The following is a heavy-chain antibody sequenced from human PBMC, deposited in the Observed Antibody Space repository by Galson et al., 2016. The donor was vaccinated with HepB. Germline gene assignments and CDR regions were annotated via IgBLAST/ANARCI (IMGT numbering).Heavy chain of an antibody. D-gene: IGHD1-14*01. CDR2: ITSAGDT. Sequence: SLRLSCAAAGFTFSAYDIHWVRQGPGEGLEWVSAITSAGDTYYSASVKGRFTISRENAKNSLYLQMISLRADDTAVYYCARDGKSVMWTGGFDSWGRGTLVTVSS. J-gene: IGHJ4*01. V-gene: IGHV3-13*01. CDR3: ARDGKSVMWTGGFDS. CDR1: GFTFSAYD.